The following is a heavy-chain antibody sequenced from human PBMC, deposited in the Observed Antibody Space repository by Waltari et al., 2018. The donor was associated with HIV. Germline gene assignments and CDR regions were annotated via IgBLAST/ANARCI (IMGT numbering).Heavy chain of an antibody. V-gene: IGHV3-48*04. J-gene: IGHJ4*02. CDR3: VKSVDYFRFDV. Sequence: EVELVGSGGGLVHPGGSLRLSCVGSAVTFTTPGLNWVRQAPGKGLEWVSFVAGTPGHAYYADSVKGRFTISRDNAQNSAFLQMNSLRVEDTAIYYCVKSVDYFRFDVWDLGTLVTVSS. D-gene: IGHD4-17*01. CDR1: AVTFTTPG. CDR2: VAGTPGHA.